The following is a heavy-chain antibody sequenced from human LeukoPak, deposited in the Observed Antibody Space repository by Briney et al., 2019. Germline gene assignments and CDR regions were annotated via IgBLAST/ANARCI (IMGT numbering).Heavy chain of an antibody. J-gene: IGHJ4*02. D-gene: IGHD4-17*01. CDR3: ARDGDYGDYFDY. V-gene: IGHV1-18*04. CDR1: GYPFTSYG. Sequence: GASVKVSCKASGYPFTSYGFSWVRQAPGQELEWMGRISTYNDNTHYAQKLQGRVTMTTDTSTSTAYMELRSLRSDDTAVYYCARDGDYGDYFDYCGQGTLVTVSP. CDR2: ISTYNDNT.